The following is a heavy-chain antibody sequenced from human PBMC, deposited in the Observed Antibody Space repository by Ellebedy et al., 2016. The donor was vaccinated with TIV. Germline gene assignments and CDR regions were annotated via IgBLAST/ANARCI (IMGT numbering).Heavy chain of an antibody. Sequence: SVKVSCXASGGTFSSYAISWVRQALGQGLEWMGRIIPILGIANYAQKFQGRVTITADKSTSTAYMELSSLRSEDTAVYYCARVLGSPEYFDYWGQGTLVTVSS. CDR1: GGTFSSYA. CDR3: ARVLGSPEYFDY. D-gene: IGHD2-8*02. J-gene: IGHJ4*02. V-gene: IGHV1-69*04. CDR2: IIPILGIA.